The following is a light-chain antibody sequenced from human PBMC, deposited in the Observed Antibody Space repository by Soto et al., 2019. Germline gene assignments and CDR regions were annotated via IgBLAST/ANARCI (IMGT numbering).Light chain of an antibody. CDR2: GAS. V-gene: IGKV3-15*01. J-gene: IGKJ1*01. CDR1: LRVSSN. CDR3: HQYDNWPLT. Sequence: EIVMTQAPATLSVSPGERATLSCRASLRVSSNFLAWYQQKPGQAPRLLIYGASTRASGIPARFSGSGSGTEFTLNIRSLQSEDSAAYFCHQYDNWPLTFGHRNKVEIK.